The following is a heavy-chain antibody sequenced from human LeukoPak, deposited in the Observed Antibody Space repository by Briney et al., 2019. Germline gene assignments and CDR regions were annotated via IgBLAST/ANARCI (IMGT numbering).Heavy chain of an antibody. CDR3: ARHCIGGTCYDS. J-gene: IGHJ5*01. CDR1: GVSISDFY. Sequence: SETLSLTCSVSGVSISDFYWSWIRQPPREALEWIGYIYHTGHSNYNPSLKGRVTMSVDTSKNHLSLNLTTVTAADSAIYYCARHCIGGTCYDSWGQGTLVTVSS. D-gene: IGHD2-15*01. CDR2: IYHTGHS. V-gene: IGHV4-59*08.